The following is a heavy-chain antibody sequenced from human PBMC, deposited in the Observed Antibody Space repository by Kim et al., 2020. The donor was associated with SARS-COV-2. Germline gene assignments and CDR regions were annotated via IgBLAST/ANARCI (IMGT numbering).Heavy chain of an antibody. CDR2: ST. Sequence: STNYNPSRQSRVTMSVDTSKNQFSLKLSSVTAADTAVYYCARELLHSWFDPWGQGTLVTVSS. CDR3: ARELLHSWFDP. D-gene: IGHD2-15*01. J-gene: IGHJ5*02. V-gene: IGHV4-4*07.